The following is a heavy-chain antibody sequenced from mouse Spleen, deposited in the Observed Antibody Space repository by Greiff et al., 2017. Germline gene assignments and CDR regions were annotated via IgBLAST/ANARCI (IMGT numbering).Heavy chain of an antibody. Sequence: EVMLVESGGGLVKPGGSLKLSCAASGFTFSDYGMHWVRQAPEKGLEWVAYISSGSSTIYYADTVKGRFTISRDNAKNTLFLQMTSLRSEDTAMYYCARRYYDYDGSLDYWGQGTTLTVSS. D-gene: IGHD2-4*01. CDR2: ISSGSSTI. J-gene: IGHJ2*01. CDR3: ARRYYDYDGSLDY. V-gene: IGHV5-17*01. CDR1: GFTFSDYG.